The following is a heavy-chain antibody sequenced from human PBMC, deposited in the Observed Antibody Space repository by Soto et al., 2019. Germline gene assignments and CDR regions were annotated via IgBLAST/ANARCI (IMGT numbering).Heavy chain of an antibody. CDR1: GGPISSYY. Sequence: SETLSLTCNVSGGPISSYYWSWIRQSPAKGLEWIGQIFYTGNTNYNPSLKSRVTMSVDIPKKQFSLKLRSVTTADTAIYFCARNNVRGVSNSYNWMDPWGQGTLVTVSS. V-gene: IGHV4-59*01. J-gene: IGHJ5*02. CDR2: IFYTGNT. CDR3: ARNNVRGVSNSYNWMDP. D-gene: IGHD3-10*01.